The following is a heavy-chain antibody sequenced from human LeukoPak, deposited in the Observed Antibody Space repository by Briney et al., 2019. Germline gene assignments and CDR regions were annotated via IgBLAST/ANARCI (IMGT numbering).Heavy chain of an antibody. Sequence: SSETLSLTCTVSGASISGSYWNWVRQPPGRGLEWIGYVYSSGSTDYNPSLKSRVAISVDASKNHFSLKLTSVTAADTAVYYCATSYDSKIVPFDNWGQGGLVTVSS. CDR2: VYSSGST. CDR3: ATSYDSKIVPFDN. D-gene: IGHD3-22*01. CDR1: GASISGSY. V-gene: IGHV4-4*09. J-gene: IGHJ4*02.